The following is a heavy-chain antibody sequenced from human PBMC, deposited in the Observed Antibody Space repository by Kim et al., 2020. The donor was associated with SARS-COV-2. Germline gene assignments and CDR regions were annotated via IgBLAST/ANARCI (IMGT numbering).Heavy chain of an antibody. J-gene: IGHJ3*02. V-gene: IGHV1-2*06. CDR2: INPNSGGT. CDR3: ARGGYYDSSGYYQADAFDI. CDR1: GYTFTGYY. Sequence: ASVKVSCKASGYTFTGYYMHWVRQAPGQGLEWMGRINPNSGGTNYAQKFQGRVTMTRDTSISTAYMELSRLRSDDTAVYYCARGGYYDSSGYYQADAFDIWCQGTMVTVSS. D-gene: IGHD3-22*01.